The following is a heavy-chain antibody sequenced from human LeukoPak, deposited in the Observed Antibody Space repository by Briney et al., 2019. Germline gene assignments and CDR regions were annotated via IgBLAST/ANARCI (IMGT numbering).Heavy chain of an antibody. J-gene: IGHJ6*02. D-gene: IGHD3-10*01. V-gene: IGHV3-48*03. CDR1: GFSFSSYE. CDR2: ISSDGHVE. CDR3: ARDYTYYYGSGSFYYYYGMDV. Sequence: GGSLRLSCAASGFSFSSYEMNWVRQAPGKGLEWVSHISSDGHVETYVDSVRGRFTISRDNAKNSLYLQMNSLRAEDTAVYYCARDYTYYYGSGSFYYYYGMDVWGQGTTVTVSS.